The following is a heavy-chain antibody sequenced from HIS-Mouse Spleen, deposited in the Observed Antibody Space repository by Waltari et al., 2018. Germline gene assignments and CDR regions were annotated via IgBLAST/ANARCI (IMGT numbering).Heavy chain of an antibody. CDR2: IYYSGSP. CDR3: ARAPTGFLEWFDAFDI. CDR1: GGSISSSSYY. Sequence: QLQLQESGPGLVKPSETLSLTCTVSGGSISSSSYYWGWNRHPPGKGLEWIGSIYYSGSPYSNPSLKSRVTISVDTSKNQFSLKLSSVTAADTAVYYCARAPTGFLEWFDAFDIWGQGTMVTVSS. V-gene: IGHV4-39*07. D-gene: IGHD3-3*01. J-gene: IGHJ3*02.